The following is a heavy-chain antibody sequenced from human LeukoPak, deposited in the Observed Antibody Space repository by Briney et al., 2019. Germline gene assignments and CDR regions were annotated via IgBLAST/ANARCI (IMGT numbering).Heavy chain of an antibody. Sequence: GGSLRLSCAASGFTFSSYAMTWVRQAPGKGLEWVSAIGATGYSTYYTDSVKGRFTISRDNSKNTLYLQMNSLRAEDTAVYYCAKNSARTTATTGLSYWGQGTLVTVSS. V-gene: IGHV3-23*01. CDR2: IGATGYST. J-gene: IGHJ4*02. CDR1: GFTFSSYA. CDR3: AKNSARTTATTGLSY. D-gene: IGHD4-17*01.